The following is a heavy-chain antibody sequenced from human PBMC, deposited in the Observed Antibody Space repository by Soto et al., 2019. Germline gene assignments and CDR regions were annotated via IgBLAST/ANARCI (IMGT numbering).Heavy chain of an antibody. J-gene: IGHJ3*02. D-gene: IGHD2-15*01. Sequence: ASVKVSCKASGYTSTSYYMHWVRQAPGQGLEWMGIINPSGGSTSYAQKFQGRVTMTRDTSTSTVYMELSSLRSEDTAVYYCARDATGILYDPTPFHAFDIWGQGTMVTVSS. CDR3: ARDATGILYDPTPFHAFDI. CDR1: GYTSTSYY. V-gene: IGHV1-46*01. CDR2: INPSGGST.